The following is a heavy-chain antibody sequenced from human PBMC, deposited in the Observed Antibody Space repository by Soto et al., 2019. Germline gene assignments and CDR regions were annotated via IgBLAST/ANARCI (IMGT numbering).Heavy chain of an antibody. D-gene: IGHD4-17*01. V-gene: IGHV2-5*02. CDR3: AHSRGDGEYFPY. CDR2: IYWDDDK. CDR1: GFSLSTTGKS. J-gene: IGHJ4*02. Sequence: QITLKESGPTLVKPTQTLTLTCTFSGFSLSTTGKSVAWIRQPPGKALEWLSVIYWDDDKRYSPSLNTRLTIAKDTSKNQAVLKLTNMVPSDSGTYYCAHSRGDGEYFPYWGQGTLVSVSS.